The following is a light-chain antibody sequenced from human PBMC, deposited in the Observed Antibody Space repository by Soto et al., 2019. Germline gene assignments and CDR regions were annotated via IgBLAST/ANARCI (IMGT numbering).Light chain of an antibody. Sequence: EIVLTQSPVTLSLSPGERATLSCRASESVNSAYLAWYQHRPAQAPRLLIYGASSRATGVPDRFSGSGSGTEFTLTISRLEPEDFAVYYCQQYSSSPLTFGGGTKVDIK. CDR2: GAS. V-gene: IGKV3-20*01. CDR1: ESVNSAY. J-gene: IGKJ4*01. CDR3: QQYSSSPLT.